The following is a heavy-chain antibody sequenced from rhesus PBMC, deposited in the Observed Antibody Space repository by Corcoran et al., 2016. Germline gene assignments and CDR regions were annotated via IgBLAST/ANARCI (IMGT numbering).Heavy chain of an antibody. J-gene: IGHJ4*01. D-gene: IGHD6-25*01. Sequence: QVQLQESGPGLVKPSETLSLTCAVSGGAISSGYGWSWLRQPPGKGLEWIGHIYGSIGSTYYNPALKNRVTISKDTSKTQFSLKLSSVTAADTAVYYCARDDSGSWLDYWGQGVLVTVSS. CDR3: ARDDSGSWLDY. CDR1: GGAISSGYG. V-gene: IGHV4S7*01. CDR2: IYGSIGST.